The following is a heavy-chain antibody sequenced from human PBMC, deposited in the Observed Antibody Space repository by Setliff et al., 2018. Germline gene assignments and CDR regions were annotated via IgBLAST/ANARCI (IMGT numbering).Heavy chain of an antibody. CDR2: IYFNGNT. Sequence: SETLSLTCAVYGGSFSTSNYHWGWVRQPPGKGLEWIANIYFNGNTVKQPYLKSRVSISIDTSKNHFSLGLSSVIAADTATYYCVRVRVVQGYYEFDSWGQGALVTVSS. V-gene: IGHV4-39*07. J-gene: IGHJ4*02. D-gene: IGHD3-16*01. CDR1: GGSFSTSNYH. CDR3: VRVRVVQGYYEFDS.